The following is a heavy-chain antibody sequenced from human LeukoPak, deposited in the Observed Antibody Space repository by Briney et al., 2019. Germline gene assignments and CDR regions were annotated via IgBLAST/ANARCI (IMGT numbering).Heavy chain of an antibody. CDR1: GFRFSNFA. Sequence: PGGSLRLSCAASGFRFSNFAMSWLRQAPGKGLEWVSLIIGSSGDTLYADSVKGRFTISRDISKNRLYLQMNSLRAEDTALYYCAKGAYDYIEMGYFDDWGQGTLVTVSS. V-gene: IGHV3-23*01. CDR2: IIGSSGDT. D-gene: IGHD5-12*01. CDR3: AKGAYDYIEMGYFDD. J-gene: IGHJ4*02.